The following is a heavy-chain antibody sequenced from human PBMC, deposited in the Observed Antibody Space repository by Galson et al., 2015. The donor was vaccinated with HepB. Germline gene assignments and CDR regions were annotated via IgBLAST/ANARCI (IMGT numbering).Heavy chain of an antibody. CDR2: ISYDGSNK. J-gene: IGHJ3*02. Sequence: SLRLSCAASGFTFSSYGMHWVRQAPGKGLEWVAVISYDGSNKYYADSVKGRFTISRDNSKNTLYLQMNSLRAEDTAVYYCANQPEVVGAATRGWDDDAFDIWGQGTMVTVSS. CDR3: ANQPEVVGAATRGWDDDAFDI. CDR1: GFTFSSYG. D-gene: IGHD2-15*01. V-gene: IGHV3-30*18.